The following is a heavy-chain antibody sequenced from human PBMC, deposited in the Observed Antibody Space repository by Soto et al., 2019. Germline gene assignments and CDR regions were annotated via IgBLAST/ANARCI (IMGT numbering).Heavy chain of an antibody. CDR1: GFTFSSYW. CDR2: IKQDGSEK. D-gene: IGHD4-17*01. V-gene: IGHV3-7*01. Sequence: GGSLRLSCAASGFTFSSYWMSWVRQAPGKGLEWVANIKQDGSEKYYVDSVKGRFTISRDNAKNSLYLQMNSLRAEDTAVYYCARVPPTTVTPNAFDIWGQGTMVTVSS. J-gene: IGHJ3*02. CDR3: ARVPPTTVTPNAFDI.